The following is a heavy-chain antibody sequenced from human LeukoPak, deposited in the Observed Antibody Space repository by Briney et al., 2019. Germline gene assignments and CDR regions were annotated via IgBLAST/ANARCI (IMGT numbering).Heavy chain of an antibody. J-gene: IGHJ4*02. CDR2: IWNDGSNT. D-gene: IGHD3-10*01. V-gene: IGHV3-33*01. CDR1: GFXFSNYG. CDR3: ARDVIYMIEYFDS. Sequence: GGSLRLSCEPSGFXFSNYGMHWVRQAPGKGLEWVANIWNDGSNTFYADSVKGRFTISRDNSKNKLYLQMNSLRAEDTAVYYCARDVIYMIEYFDSWGQGTVVTVSS.